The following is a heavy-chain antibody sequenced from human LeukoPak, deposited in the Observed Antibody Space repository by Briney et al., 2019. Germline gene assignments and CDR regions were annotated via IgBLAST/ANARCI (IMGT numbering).Heavy chain of an antibody. V-gene: IGHV3-11*06. CDR2: ISSSSSYT. Sequence: GGSLRLSCAASGFTFSDYYMSWIRQAPGKGLEWVSYISSSSSYTNYADSVKGRFTISRDNAKNSLYLQMNSLRAEDTAVYYCARESVVPAARLYYYYYGMDVWGQGTTVTVSS. CDR3: ARESVVPAARLYYYYYGMDV. J-gene: IGHJ6*02. CDR1: GFTFSDYY. D-gene: IGHD2-2*01.